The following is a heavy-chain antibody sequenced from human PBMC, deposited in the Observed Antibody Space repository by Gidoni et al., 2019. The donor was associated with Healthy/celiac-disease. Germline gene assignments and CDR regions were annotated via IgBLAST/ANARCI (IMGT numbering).Heavy chain of an antibody. D-gene: IGHD2-2*01. J-gene: IGHJ6*02. V-gene: IGHV1-58*01. CDR3: AAPHSSTRFYYYYGMDV. Sequence: QMQLVQSGPEVKKPGTSVKVSCKASGFTFTISAVQWVLQARGQRLEWIGWIVVGSGNTNYAQKFQERVTITRDMSTSTAYMELSSLRSEDTAVYYCAAPHSSTRFYYYYGMDVWGQGTTVTVSS. CDR2: IVVGSGNT. CDR1: GFTFTISA.